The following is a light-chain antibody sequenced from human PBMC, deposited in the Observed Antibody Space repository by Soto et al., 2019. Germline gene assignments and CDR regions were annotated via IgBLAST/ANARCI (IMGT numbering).Light chain of an antibody. CDR2: KAS. CDR1: QSINSW. CDR3: QQSHTYST. J-gene: IGKJ1*01. Sequence: DIQMTQSPSTLSASVGDRVTITCRASQSINSWLAWYQQKPGKAPKLLIYKASSLESGVPSRFSGSGSGTEFTLTISSLQPDDFATYYCQQSHTYSTFGQWTKVEIK. V-gene: IGKV1-5*03.